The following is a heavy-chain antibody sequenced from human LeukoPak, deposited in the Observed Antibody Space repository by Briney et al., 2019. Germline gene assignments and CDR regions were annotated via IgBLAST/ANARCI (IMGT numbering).Heavy chain of an antibody. Sequence: GGSLRLSCAASGFTFSNAWMSWVRQAPGKGLEWVGRIKSKTDGGTTDYAAPVKGGFTISRDDSKNTLYLQMNSLKTEDTAVYYCTTDSGYYGSGSFTYWGQGTLVTVSS. D-gene: IGHD3-10*01. CDR2: IKSKTDGGTT. V-gene: IGHV3-15*01. CDR3: TTDSGYYGSGSFTY. J-gene: IGHJ4*02. CDR1: GFTFSNAW.